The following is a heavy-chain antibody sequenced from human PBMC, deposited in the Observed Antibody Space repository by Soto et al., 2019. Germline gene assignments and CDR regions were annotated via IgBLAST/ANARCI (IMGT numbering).Heavy chain of an antibody. J-gene: IGHJ6*02. V-gene: IGHV3-7*03. Sequence: GGSLRLSCAASGFTFSSYWRSWVRQAPGKGLEWVANIKQDGSEKYYVDSVKGRFTISRDNAKNSLYLQMNSLRAEDTAVYYCARSSSWYYYGMDVWGQGTTVTVSS. CDR2: IKQDGSEK. CDR3: ARSSSWYYYGMDV. D-gene: IGHD6-13*01. CDR1: GFTFSSYW.